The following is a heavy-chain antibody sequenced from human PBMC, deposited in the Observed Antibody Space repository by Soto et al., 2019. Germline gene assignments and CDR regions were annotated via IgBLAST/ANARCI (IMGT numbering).Heavy chain of an antibody. Sequence: QVQLVESGGALVKPGGSLRLSCAGSGFTSWDYDMSCIRQAPGKGLEWGSYISRCGNTMYYGDYVKGRFTISRDNAENSVFLQMISLRAEDTAVYYCVREGRSSTSCNTGCAFDIWGQGTMVTVSS. CDR1: GFTSWDYD. V-gene: IGHV3-11*01. D-gene: IGHD2-2*02. J-gene: IGHJ3*02. CDR3: VREGRSSTSCNTGCAFDI. CDR2: ISRCGNTM.